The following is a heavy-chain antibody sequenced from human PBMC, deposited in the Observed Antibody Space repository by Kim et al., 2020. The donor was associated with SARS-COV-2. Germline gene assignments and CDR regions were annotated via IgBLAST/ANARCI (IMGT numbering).Heavy chain of an antibody. CDR2: ISGSGGST. CDR3: AKDLEKMRYCSSTSCWDLSY. V-gene: IGHV3-23*01. Sequence: GGSLRLSCAASGFTFSSYAMSWVRQAPGKGLEWVSAISGSGGSTYYADSVKGRFTISRDNSKNTLYLQMNSLRAEDTAVYYCAKDLEKMRYCSSTSCWDLSYWGQGTLVTVSS. CDR1: GFTFSSYA. D-gene: IGHD2-2*01. J-gene: IGHJ4*02.